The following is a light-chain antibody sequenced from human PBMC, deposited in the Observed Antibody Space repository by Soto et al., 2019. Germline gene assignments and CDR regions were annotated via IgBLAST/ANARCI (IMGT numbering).Light chain of an antibody. J-gene: IGLJ1*01. CDR1: SSDIGHYDY. CDR2: HVT. Sequence: QYALTQPASVSGSPGQSITISCTGTSSDIGHYDYVSWYQQHPGKAPKLMIYHVTYRPSGVSNRYSGSKSGNSASLTISGLQADDEADYYCCSLTTSHTYVFGSGTKLTVL. V-gene: IGLV2-14*03. CDR3: CSLTTSHTYV.